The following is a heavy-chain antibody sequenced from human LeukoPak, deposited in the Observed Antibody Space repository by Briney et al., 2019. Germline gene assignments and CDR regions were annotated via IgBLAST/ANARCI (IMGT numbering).Heavy chain of an antibody. CDR3: ARGGGRWLQLPYYFDY. Sequence: GGSLRLSCAASGFTFSSYSMNWVRQAPGKGLEWISSISRTSDTIHYADSVKGRFTISRDNTKNSLYLQMNSLRAEDTAVYYCARGGGRWLQLPYYFDYWGQGTLVTISS. D-gene: IGHD5-24*01. CDR1: GFTFSSYS. V-gene: IGHV3-48*04. CDR2: ISRTSDTI. J-gene: IGHJ4*02.